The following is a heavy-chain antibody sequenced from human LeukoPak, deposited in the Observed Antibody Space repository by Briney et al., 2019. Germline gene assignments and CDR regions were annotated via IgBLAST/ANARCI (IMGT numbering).Heavy chain of an antibody. CDR1: GFTFSGYW. Sequence: QPGGSLRLSCAASGFTFSGYWMHWVRQAPGKGLEWVANIKQDGSVKYYVDSVKGRFTISRDNSKNSLYLQMNSLRTEDTALYYCAKDGDGYNPPFDYWGQGTLVTVSS. J-gene: IGHJ4*02. CDR2: IKQDGSVK. V-gene: IGHV3-7*03. D-gene: IGHD5-24*01. CDR3: AKDGDGYNPPFDY.